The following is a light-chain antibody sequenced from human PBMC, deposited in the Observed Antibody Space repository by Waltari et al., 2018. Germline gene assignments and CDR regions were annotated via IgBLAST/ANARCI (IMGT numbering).Light chain of an antibody. Sequence: QLVLTQSPSASASLGASVKLTSTLSSGHSSNIIAWLQQRPERGPRYLMKVNSDGSHYKGDDIPDRFSGSSSGAERYLTISSLQSEDEADYYCETGGHGTWVFGGGTKLTVL. CDR3: ETGGHGTWV. J-gene: IGLJ3*02. V-gene: IGLV4-69*01. CDR2: VNSDGSH. CDR1: SGHSSNI.